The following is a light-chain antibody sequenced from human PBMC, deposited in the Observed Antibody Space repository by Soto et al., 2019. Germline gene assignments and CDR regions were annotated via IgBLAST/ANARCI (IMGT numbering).Light chain of an antibody. CDR1: QSVSNNY. CDR2: GAS. J-gene: IGKJ1*01. V-gene: IGKV3-20*01. CDR3: QQYSDSSGA. Sequence: EIVLTQSPGTLSLSPGERATLSCRASQSVSNNYLAWYQQKPGQAPRLLIYGASNRATGIPDRFSGSGSGTDFTLTISSLQPDDFATYYCQQYSDSSGAFGQGTKADI.